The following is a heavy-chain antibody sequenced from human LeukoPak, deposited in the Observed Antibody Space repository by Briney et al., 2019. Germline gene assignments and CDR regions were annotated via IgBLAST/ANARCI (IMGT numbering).Heavy chain of an antibody. CDR2: IIPILGIA. V-gene: IGHV1-69*04. CDR1: GGTFSSYA. D-gene: IGHD1-26*01. Sequence: SVKVPCKASGGTFSSYAISWVRQAPGQGLEWMGRIIPILGIANYAQKFQGRVTITADKSTSTAYMELSSLRSEDTAVYYCARDEWELLITLNYWGQGTLVTVSS. CDR3: ARDEWELLITLNY. J-gene: IGHJ4*02.